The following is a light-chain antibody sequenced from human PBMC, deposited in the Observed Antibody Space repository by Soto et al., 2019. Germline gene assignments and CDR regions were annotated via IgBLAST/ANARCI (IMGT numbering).Light chain of an antibody. CDR2: GAS. V-gene: IGKV3-20*01. CDR1: QSVTSNY. J-gene: IGKJ1*01. Sequence: EIVLTQSPGTLSLSPGERATLSCGASQSVTSNYLAWYQQKPGQAPRLLIFGASIRVTGIPDRFIGSGSGTEFTLTITRLEPEDSAVYFCQHYGYSQWTFGQGTKVDIK. CDR3: QHYGYSQWT.